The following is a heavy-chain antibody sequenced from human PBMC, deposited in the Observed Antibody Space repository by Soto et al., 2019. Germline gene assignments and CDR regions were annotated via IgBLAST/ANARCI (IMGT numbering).Heavy chain of an antibody. V-gene: IGHV3-48*03. D-gene: IGHD3-10*01. CDR1: GFSFSSYE. J-gene: IGHJ4*02. CDR3: ARGSTFVN. CDR2: ISGSGRSI. Sequence: GGSLRLSCAASGFSFSSYEMNWVRQAPGKGLEWISYISGSGRSIYYADSVKGRFTISRDNAKNSLYLQMNSLRAEDTAVYYCARGSTFVNWGQGTLVTVSS.